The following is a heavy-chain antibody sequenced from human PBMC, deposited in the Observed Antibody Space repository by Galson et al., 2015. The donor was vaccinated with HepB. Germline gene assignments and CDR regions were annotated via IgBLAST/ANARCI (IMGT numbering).Heavy chain of an antibody. J-gene: IGHJ4*02. CDR2: ISAYNGNT. CDR1: GYTFTSYG. Sequence: SVKVSCKASGYTFTSYGISWVRQAPGQGLEWMGWISAYNGNTNYAQKLQGRVTMTTDTSTSTAYMELRSLRSDDTAVYYCARMDYDSSGYYSLFDYWGQGTLVTVSS. V-gene: IGHV1-18*01. D-gene: IGHD3-22*01. CDR3: ARMDYDSSGYYSLFDY.